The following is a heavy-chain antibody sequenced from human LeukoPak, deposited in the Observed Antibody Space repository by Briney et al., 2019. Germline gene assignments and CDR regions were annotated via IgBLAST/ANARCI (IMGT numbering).Heavy chain of an antibody. V-gene: IGHV3-23*01. CDR3: AKPDYSNARTGWFDP. CDR1: GFTFSSYA. D-gene: IGHD4-11*01. Sequence: GGSLRLSCAASGFTFSSYAMSWVRQAPGKGLEWVSAISGSGGSAYYADSVKGRFTISRDNSKNTLYLQMNSLRAEDTAVYYCAKPDYSNARTGWFDPWGQGTLVTVSS. CDR2: ISGSGGSA. J-gene: IGHJ5*02.